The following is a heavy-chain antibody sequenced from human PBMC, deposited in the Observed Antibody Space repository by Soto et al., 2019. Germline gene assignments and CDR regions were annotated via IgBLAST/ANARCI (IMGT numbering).Heavy chain of an antibody. J-gene: IGHJ4*02. V-gene: IGHV3-15*01. Sequence: XXSLRLSFAASGFTFSNAWMSWVPQAPGKGLEWVGRIKSKTDGGTTDYAAPVKGRFTISRDDSKNTLYLQMHSLKTEDTAVYYCTTWPHDYVDYWGQGTLVTSPQ. CDR2: IKSKTDGGTT. CDR3: TTWPHDYVDY. CDR1: GFTFSNAW.